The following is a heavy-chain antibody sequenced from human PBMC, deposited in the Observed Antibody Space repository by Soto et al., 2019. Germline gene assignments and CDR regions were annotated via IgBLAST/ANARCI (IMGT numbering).Heavy chain of an antibody. CDR1: GYTFTSYA. V-gene: IGHV1-3*05. CDR3: ARDVGGMDV. D-gene: IGHD3-3*01. Sequence: QVQLVQSGAEEKKPGASVKVSCKASGYTFTSYAMHWVRQAPGQRLEWMGWINAGNGNTKYSQKFQGRVTITRYTSATTAYMEPSSLRSEDTAVYYCARDVGGMDVWGQGTTVTVSS. CDR2: INAGNGNT. J-gene: IGHJ6*02.